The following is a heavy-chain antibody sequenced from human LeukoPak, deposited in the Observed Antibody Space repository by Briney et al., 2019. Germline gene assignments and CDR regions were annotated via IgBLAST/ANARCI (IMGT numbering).Heavy chain of an antibody. CDR2: IYHSGST. CDR1: GYSISSGYY. CDR3: ARRFSNSHFDY. Sequence: SETLSLTCAVSGYSISSGYYGGWIRQPPGKGLEWIGNIYHSGSTYYNPSLKSRVTISVDTSKNQFSLKLSSVTAADTAVYYCARRFSNSHFDYWGQGTLVTVSS. J-gene: IGHJ4*02. V-gene: IGHV4-38-2*01. D-gene: IGHD6-6*01.